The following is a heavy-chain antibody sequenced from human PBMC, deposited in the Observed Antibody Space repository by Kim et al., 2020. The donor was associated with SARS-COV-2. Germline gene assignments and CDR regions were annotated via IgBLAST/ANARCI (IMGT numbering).Heavy chain of an antibody. CDR1: GDSVSSDSAA. CDR3: ARDHQYSIDY. Sequence: SQTLSLTCVISGDSVSSDSAAWNWIRQSPSRGLEWLGRTYYRSKWYYDYADSVKSRITINPETSKNQFSLQLKSVTPEDTAMYYCARDHQYSIDYWGQGTLVTVSS. J-gene: IGHJ4*02. V-gene: IGHV6-1*01. CDR2: TYYRSKWYY. D-gene: IGHD5-12*01.